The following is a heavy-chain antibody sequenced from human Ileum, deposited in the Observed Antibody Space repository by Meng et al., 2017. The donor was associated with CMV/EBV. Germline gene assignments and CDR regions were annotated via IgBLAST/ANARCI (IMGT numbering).Heavy chain of an antibody. CDR3: AKDKGLRYLEWSVV. V-gene: IGHV3-30*02. D-gene: IGHD3-3*01. CDR2: IWFDGNTK. Sequence: ASGFNFCVSGMRWVRQAPGKGLAWVAFIWFDGNTKTFADSVKGRFTISRDNSKNTLYLQMNSLRPEDTATYFCAKDKGLRYLEWSVVRGQGTLVTVSS. J-gene: IGHJ4*02. CDR1: GFNFCVSG.